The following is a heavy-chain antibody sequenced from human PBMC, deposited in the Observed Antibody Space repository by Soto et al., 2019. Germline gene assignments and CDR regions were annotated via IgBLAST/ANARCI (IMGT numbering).Heavy chain of an antibody. CDR1: GGSISSYY. CDR2: IYYSGST. V-gene: IGHV4-59*08. J-gene: IGHJ3*02. CDR3: ARLEMERIAHAFDI. Sequence: SETLSLTCTVSGGSISSYYWSWIRQPPGKGLEWIGYIYYSGSTNYNPSLKSRVTISVDTSKNQFSLKLSSVTAADTAVYYCARLEMERIAHAFDIWGQGTMVTVSS. D-gene: IGHD2-21*01.